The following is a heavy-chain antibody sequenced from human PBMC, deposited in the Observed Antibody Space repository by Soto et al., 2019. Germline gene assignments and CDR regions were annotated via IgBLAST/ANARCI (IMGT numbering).Heavy chain of an antibody. CDR3: ARGLTHYCSGGSCYYYYYYMDV. J-gene: IGHJ6*03. V-gene: IGHV1-8*02. CDR2: MNPNSGNT. D-gene: IGHD2-15*01. Sequence: ASVKVSCKASGYTFTSYAMHWVRQATGQGLEWMGWMNPNSGNTGYAQKFQGRVTMTRNTSISTAYMELSSLRSEDTAVYYCARGLTHYCSGGSCYYYYYYMDVWGKGTTVTVSS. CDR1: GYTFTSYA.